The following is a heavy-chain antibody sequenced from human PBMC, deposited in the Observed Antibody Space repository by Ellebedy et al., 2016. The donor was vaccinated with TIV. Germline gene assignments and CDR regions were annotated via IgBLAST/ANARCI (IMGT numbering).Heavy chain of an antibody. J-gene: IGHJ4*02. CDR3: ARDIAGDGLAYLDY. D-gene: IGHD7-27*01. CDR2: INNSGST. Sequence: GSLRLXCAVYGGSFSGYSWTWIRQPPGKGLEWIGEINNSGSTNYNPSLKSRVTMSVYTSRNQFSLKLSSVTAADTAVYYCARDIAGDGLAYLDYWGQGTLVTVSS. CDR1: GGSFSGYS. V-gene: IGHV4-34*01.